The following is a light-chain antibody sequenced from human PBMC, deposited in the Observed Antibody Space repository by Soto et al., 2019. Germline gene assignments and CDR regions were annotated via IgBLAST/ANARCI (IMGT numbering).Light chain of an antibody. CDR1: SSDVGAYNY. J-gene: IGLJ2*01. V-gene: IGLV2-14*01. Sequence: QSVLTQPASVSGSPGQSITISCTGTSSDVGAYNYVSWYQQHPGKAPKLVIYDVTSRPSGVSNRFSGSKSGNTASLTISGLQAEDEADYYCSSYTTSATLCIFGGGTQLTVL. CDR2: DVT. CDR3: SSYTTSATLCI.